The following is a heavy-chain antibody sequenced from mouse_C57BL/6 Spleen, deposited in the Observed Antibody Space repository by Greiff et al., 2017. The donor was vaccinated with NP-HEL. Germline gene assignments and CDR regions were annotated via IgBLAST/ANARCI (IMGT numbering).Heavy chain of an antibody. CDR3: ARLSTAFDY. D-gene: IGHD1-2*01. Sequence: VQLQESGAELARPGASVKMSCKASGYTFTSYTMHWVKQRPGQGLEWIGYINPSSGYTKYNQKFKDKATLTADKSSSTAHMQLSSLTSEDSAVYYCARLSTAFDYWGQGTTLTVSS. CDR2: INPSSGYT. CDR1: GYTFTSYT. J-gene: IGHJ2*01. V-gene: IGHV1-4*01.